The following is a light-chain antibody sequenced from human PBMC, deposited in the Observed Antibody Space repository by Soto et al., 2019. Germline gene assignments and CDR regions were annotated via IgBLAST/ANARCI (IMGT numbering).Light chain of an antibody. Sequence: DIQMTQSPSTLSSYVGDRVTITCRASQSISPWLAWYRQKPGKAPNLLIYDASTLEDRVPSRFSGSGSGADFTLTISSLQPDDFATYYCQQYNSPPYTFGQGTKVEIK. V-gene: IGKV1-5*01. J-gene: IGKJ2*01. CDR2: DAS. CDR3: QQYNSPPYT. CDR1: QSISPW.